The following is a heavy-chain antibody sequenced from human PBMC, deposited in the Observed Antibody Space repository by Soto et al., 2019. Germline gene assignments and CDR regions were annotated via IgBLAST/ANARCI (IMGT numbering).Heavy chain of an antibody. Sequence: SETLSLTCAVYGGSFSGYYWSWIRQPPGKGLEWIGEINHSGSTNYNPSLKSRVTISVDTSKNQFSLKLSSVTAADTAVYYCARNLVATIAYFDYWGQGTLVTVSS. CDR2: INHSGST. J-gene: IGHJ4*02. CDR3: ARNLVATIAYFDY. V-gene: IGHV4-34*01. CDR1: GGSFSGYY. D-gene: IGHD5-12*01.